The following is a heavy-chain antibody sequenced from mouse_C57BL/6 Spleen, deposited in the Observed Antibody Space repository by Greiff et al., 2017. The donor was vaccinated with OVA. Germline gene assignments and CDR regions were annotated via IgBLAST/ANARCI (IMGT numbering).Heavy chain of an antibody. V-gene: IGHV1-55*01. CDR3: ATCPILLRSRGFAY. D-gene: IGHD1-1*01. J-gene: IGHJ3*01. CDR2: IYPGSGST. CDR1: GYTFTSYW. Sequence: VQLQQPGAELVQPGASVKMSCKASGYTFTSYWITWVKQRPGQGLEWIGDIYPGSGSTNYNEKFKSKATLTVDTSSSTAYMQLSSLTSEDSAVYYGATCPILLRSRGFAYWGQGTLVTVSA.